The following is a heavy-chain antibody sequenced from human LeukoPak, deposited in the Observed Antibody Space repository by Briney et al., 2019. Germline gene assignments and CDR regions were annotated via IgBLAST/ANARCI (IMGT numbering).Heavy chain of an antibody. CDR1: GFSFRAYI. J-gene: IGHJ5*01. CDR3: AKDASPYSNYAVRWFDS. V-gene: IGHV3-23*01. Sequence: PGGSLGLSCTASGFSFRAYIMAWVRQVPGKGLEWISAISGDAITTYYAVPVKGRFTISRDNFRNTLSLQMDSLRADDSAVYYCAKDASPYSNYAVRWFDSWGKGTLVTVSS. CDR2: ISGDAITT. D-gene: IGHD4/OR15-4a*01.